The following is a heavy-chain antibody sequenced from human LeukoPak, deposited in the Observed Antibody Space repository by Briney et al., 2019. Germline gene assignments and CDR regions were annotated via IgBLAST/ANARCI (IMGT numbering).Heavy chain of an antibody. CDR1: GDSIFTNNVA. CDR3: ARGKYTSFDN. J-gene: IGHJ4*02. CDR2: TYYRPKWSF. V-gene: IGHV6-1*01. D-gene: IGHD6-6*01. Sequence: SQTLSLTCAISGDSIFTNNVAWNWIRQSPSRGLEWLGRTYYRPKWSFDYAVSVKSRITINADTSKNQFSLQLSSVTPEDTAVYYCARGKYTSFDNWGRGTLVTVSS.